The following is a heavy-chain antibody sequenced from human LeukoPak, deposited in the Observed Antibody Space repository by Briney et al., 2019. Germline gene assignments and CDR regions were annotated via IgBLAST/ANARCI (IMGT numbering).Heavy chain of an antibody. CDR2: VNPNGGGT. CDR3: ATNYDY. J-gene: IGHJ4*02. Sequence: ASVKVSCKASGYTLIGYYIHWVRPAPGQGLEWMGWVNPNGGGTYFAQKFQGRVTMTRDTSISTAYMELSRLRSDDTAVYYCATNYDYRGQGTLVTVSS. CDR1: GYTLIGYY. V-gene: IGHV1-2*02.